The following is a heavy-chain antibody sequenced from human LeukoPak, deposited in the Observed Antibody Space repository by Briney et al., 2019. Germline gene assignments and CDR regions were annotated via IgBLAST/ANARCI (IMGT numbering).Heavy chain of an antibody. CDR2: ISYDGSNK. J-gene: IGHJ6*02. V-gene: IGHV3-30-3*01. Sequence: GGSLGLSCAASGFTFSSYAMHWVRQAPGKGLEWVAVISYDGSNKYYADSVKGRFTISRENSKKTLYLQMNSLRAEDTAVYYCASSYGDYDAYYYYGMDVWGQGTTVTVSS. D-gene: IGHD4-17*01. CDR1: GFTFSSYA. CDR3: ASSYGDYDAYYYYGMDV.